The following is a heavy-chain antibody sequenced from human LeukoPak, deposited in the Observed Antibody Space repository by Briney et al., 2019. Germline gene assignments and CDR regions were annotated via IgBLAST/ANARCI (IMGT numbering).Heavy chain of an antibody. CDR1: GYTFTVYY. CDR3: ARDGKGIAVAGYYFDY. Sequence: ASVSVSYKASGYTFTVYYMHWVRQAPGQGLEGMGWINPNSGGTNYAQKFQGRVTMTRDTSISTAYMELSRLRSEDTAVYYCARDGKGIAVAGYYFDYWGQGTLVTVSS. V-gene: IGHV1-2*02. D-gene: IGHD6-19*01. J-gene: IGHJ4*02. CDR2: INPNSGGT.